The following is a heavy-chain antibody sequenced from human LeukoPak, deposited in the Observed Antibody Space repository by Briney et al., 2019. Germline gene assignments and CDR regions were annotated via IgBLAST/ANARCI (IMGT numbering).Heavy chain of an antibody. V-gene: IGHV3-7*01. J-gene: IGHJ5*02. Sequence: PGGSLRLSCAASGFTFSSYWMSWVRLAPGKGLECVGNIKGDGSERWYVDSVKGRFTISRDNAQNSVYLQMNSLRAEDTAVYYCARDEYRSRWLHPWGQGTLVTVTS. CDR3: ARDEYRSRWLHP. CDR2: IKGDGSER. CDR1: GFTFSSYW. D-gene: IGHD4-11*01.